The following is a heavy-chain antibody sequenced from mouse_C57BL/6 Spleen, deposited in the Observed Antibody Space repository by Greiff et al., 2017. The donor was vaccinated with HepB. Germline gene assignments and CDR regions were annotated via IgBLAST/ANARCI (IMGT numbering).Heavy chain of an antibody. V-gene: IGHV2-2*01. CDR3: ARNLPYYYGSSYYYAMDY. J-gene: IGHJ4*01. CDR1: GFSLTSYG. CDR2: IWSGGST. D-gene: IGHD1-1*01. Sequence: VHLVESGPGLVQPSQSLSITCTVSGFSLTSYGVHWVRQSPGKGLEWLGVIWSGGSTDYNAAFISRLSISKDNSKSQVFFKMNSLQADDTAIYYCARNLPYYYGSSYYYAMDYWGQGTSVTVSS.